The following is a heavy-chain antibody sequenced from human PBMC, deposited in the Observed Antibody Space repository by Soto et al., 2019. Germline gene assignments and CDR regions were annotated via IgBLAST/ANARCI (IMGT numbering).Heavy chain of an antibody. CDR3: AKGESQWLVPFDY. CDR1: GFTFDDFG. V-gene: IGHV3-9*01. CDR2: ISWNSDTV. J-gene: IGHJ4*02. D-gene: IGHD6-19*01. Sequence: EVQLVESAGGLVQPGRSLRLSCAASGFTFDDFGMHWVREAPGKGLVWVSGISWNSDTVDYADTVKGRCTIARDNAKNSLYLQMNSLRAGDTALYYCAKGESQWLVPFDYWGQETLVTVSS.